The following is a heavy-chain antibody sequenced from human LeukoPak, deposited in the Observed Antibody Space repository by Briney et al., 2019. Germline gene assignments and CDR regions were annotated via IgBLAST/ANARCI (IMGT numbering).Heavy chain of an antibody. J-gene: IGHJ5*02. V-gene: IGHV1-69*05. D-gene: IGHD3-22*01. Sequence: SVKVSCRASGGTFSSYAIRWVRQAPGQGLEWMGRIIPIFGTANYAQKFQGRVTITTDESTSTAYMALSSLRSEDTAVYYCARARRSTMIVVVEGDWFDPWGQGTLVTVSS. CDR3: ARARRSTMIVVVEGDWFDP. CDR2: IIPIFGTA. CDR1: GGTFSSYA.